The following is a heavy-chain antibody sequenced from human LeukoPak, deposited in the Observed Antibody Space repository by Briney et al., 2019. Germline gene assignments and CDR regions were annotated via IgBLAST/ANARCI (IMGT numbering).Heavy chain of an antibody. CDR2: INHSGST. CDR1: GASFSGYY. J-gene: IGHJ6*02. V-gene: IGHV4-34*01. Sequence: SETLSLTCAVYGASFSGYYWSWIRQPPGKGLEWIGEINHSGSTNYNPSLKSRVTISVDTSKNQFSLKLSSVTAADTAVYYCARIVVAHYYYYGMDVWGQGTTVTVSS. D-gene: IGHD3-22*01. CDR3: ARIVVAHYYYYGMDV.